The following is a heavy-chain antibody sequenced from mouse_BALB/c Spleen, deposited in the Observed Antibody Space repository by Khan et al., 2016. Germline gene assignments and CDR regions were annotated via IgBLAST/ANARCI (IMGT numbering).Heavy chain of an antibody. D-gene: IGHD1-2*01. CDR1: GYTFTDYY. J-gene: IGHJ4*01. Sequence: VQLQESGTELPRPGASVKLSCKASGYTFTDYYLHWVKQRTGQGLEWIGEIFPGSGSTYYNEKFKGKASLTADPSSSTAYMQLSSLTSEDSAVYFCARSYYGYFAMDYWGHGASVTVSS. CDR2: IFPGSGST. V-gene: IGHV1-77*01. CDR3: ARSYYGYFAMDY.